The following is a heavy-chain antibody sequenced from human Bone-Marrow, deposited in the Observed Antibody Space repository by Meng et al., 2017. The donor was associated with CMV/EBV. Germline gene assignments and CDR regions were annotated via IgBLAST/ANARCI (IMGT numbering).Heavy chain of an antibody. CDR3: ARNHGKTDFDY. CDR2: IYHSGST. J-gene: IGHJ4*02. Sequence: CAVYGDSIKSRYWWSWVRQPPGKGLEWIGEIYHSGSTNYNPSLKSRVTISVDKSKNQFSLKLSSVTAADTAVYYCARNHGKTDFDYWGQGTLVTVSS. CDR1: GDSIKSRYW. V-gene: IGHV4-4*02. D-gene: IGHD1-14*01.